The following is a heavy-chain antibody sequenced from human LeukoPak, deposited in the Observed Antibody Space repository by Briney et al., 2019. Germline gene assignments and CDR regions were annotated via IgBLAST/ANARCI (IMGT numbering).Heavy chain of an antibody. V-gene: IGHV3-30-3*01. CDR1: GFTFSSYA. CDR3: ARGYYDSSGPPLDY. CDR2: ISYDGSNK. J-gene: IGHJ4*02. Sequence: GGSLRLSCAASGFTFSSYAMHWVRQAPGKGLEWVAVISYDGSNKYYADSVKGRFTISRDNSKNTLYLQMNSLRADDTAVYYCARGYYDSSGPPLDYWGQGTLVTVSS. D-gene: IGHD3-22*01.